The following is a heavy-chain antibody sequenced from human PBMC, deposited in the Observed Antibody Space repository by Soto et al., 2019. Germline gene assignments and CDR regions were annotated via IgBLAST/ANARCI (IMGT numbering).Heavy chain of an antibody. D-gene: IGHD3-16*01. CDR3: ARMGVGPWFDP. CDR1: GFTFSRYS. J-gene: IGHJ5*02. CDR2: ISSYNSTI. Sequence: EVQLVESGGGLVQPGGSLRLSCAASGFTFSRYSMNWVRQAPGKGLEWVSYISSYNSTIYYADSVKGRFTISRDNAKNSLYLQMNSLRAENTAVYYCARMGVGPWFDPWGQGILVTVSS. V-gene: IGHV3-48*01.